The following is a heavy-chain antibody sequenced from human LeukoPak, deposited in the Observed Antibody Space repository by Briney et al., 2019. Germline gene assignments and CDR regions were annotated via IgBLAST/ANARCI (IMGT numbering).Heavy chain of an antibody. J-gene: IGHJ4*02. V-gene: IGHV4-39*01. CDR2: IYYSGST. D-gene: IGHD3-9*01. Sequence: PSETLSLTCTVSGGSISSSSYYWGWIRQPPGKGLEWIGSIYYSGSTYYNPSLKSRVTISVDTSKNQFSLKLSSVTAADTAVYYCARQGPGYYDILTGYSHFDYWGQGTLVTVSS. CDR1: GGSISSSSYY. CDR3: ARQGPGYYDILTGYSHFDY.